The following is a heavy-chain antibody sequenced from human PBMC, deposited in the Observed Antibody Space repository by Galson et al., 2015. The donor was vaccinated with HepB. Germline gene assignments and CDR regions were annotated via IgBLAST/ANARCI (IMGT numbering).Heavy chain of an antibody. D-gene: IGHD2-2*02. CDR1: GFTFSDYY. CDR2: ISSSSSYT. V-gene: IGHV3-11*06. CDR3: ARTPPFYCSSTSCYTRDAAFDI. Sequence: SLRLSCAASGFTFSDYYMSWIRQAPGKGLEWVSYISSSSSYTNYADSVKGRFTISRDNAKNSLYLQMNSLRAEDTAVYYCARTPPFYCSSTSCYTRDAAFDIWGQGTMVTVSS. J-gene: IGHJ3*02.